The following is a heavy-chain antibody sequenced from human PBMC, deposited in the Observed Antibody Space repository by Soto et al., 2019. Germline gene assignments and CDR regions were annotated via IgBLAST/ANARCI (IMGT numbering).Heavy chain of an antibody. CDR1: GYTFTSYD. Sequence: ASVKVSCKASGYTFTSYDINWVRQATGQGLEWMGWMNPNSGNTGYAQKFQGRVTMTRNTSISTAYMELSSLRSEDTAVYYCARVVPYYDFWSGYYPHYYYYGMDVWGQGTTVTVSS. CDR2: MNPNSGNT. J-gene: IGHJ6*02. D-gene: IGHD3-3*01. V-gene: IGHV1-8*01. CDR3: ARVVPYYDFWSGYYPHYYYYGMDV.